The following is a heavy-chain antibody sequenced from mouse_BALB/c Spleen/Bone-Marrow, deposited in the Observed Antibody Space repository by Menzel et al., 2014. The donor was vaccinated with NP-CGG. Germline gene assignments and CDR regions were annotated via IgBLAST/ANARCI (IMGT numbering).Heavy chain of an antibody. CDR1: GYTFTSYV. CDR3: ARDKTYARDY. V-gene: IGHV1-14*01. J-gene: IGHJ4*01. Sequence: VQLKESGPELVKPGASVKMSCKASGYTFTSYVMHWVKQKPGQGLEWIGYINPNNDGSKYNEKFKGKATLTSDKSSSTAYMELSSLTSEDSAVYYCARDKTYARDYWGQGTSVTVSS. CDR2: INPNNDGS.